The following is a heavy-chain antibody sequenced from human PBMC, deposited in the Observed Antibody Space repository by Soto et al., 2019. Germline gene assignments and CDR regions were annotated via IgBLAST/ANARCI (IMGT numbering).Heavy chain of an antibody. Sequence: PSQTLSLTCAISGDSVSSNSAAWNWIRQPPSRGLEWLGRTYYRSKWYNDYAVSVKSRITINPDTSKNQFSLQLNSVTPEDTAVYYCARDLINPKSITIFGVVITGDYYGMDVWGQGTTVTVSS. CDR2: TYYRSKWYN. CDR1: GDSVSSNSAA. CDR3: ARDLINPKSITIFGVVITGDYYGMDV. V-gene: IGHV6-1*01. J-gene: IGHJ6*02. D-gene: IGHD3-3*01.